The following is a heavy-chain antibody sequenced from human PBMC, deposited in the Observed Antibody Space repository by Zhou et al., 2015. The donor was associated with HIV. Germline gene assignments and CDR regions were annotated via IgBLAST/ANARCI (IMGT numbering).Heavy chain of an antibody. CDR3: ARTDHCKSSICPNFFYFMDV. D-gene: IGHD6-13*01. CDR2: MNPNNGKT. Sequence: QVQLVQSGAEVKKPGASVKVSCKASGYIFTSYDVNWVRQATGQGLEWMGWMNPNNGKTGYAQKFQGRVTMTRNTSISTAYMELSNLRSEDTAVYYCARTDHCKSSICPNFFYFMDVWGKGTTVTVSS. CDR1: GYIFTSYD. J-gene: IGHJ6*03. V-gene: IGHV1-8*01.